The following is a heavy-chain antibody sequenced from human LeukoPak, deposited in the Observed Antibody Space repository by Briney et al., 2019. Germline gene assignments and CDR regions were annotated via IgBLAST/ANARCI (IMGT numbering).Heavy chain of an antibody. CDR2: INPNSGGT. J-gene: IGHJ4*02. CDR3: ARVVKDIVVVPPPLGFDY. CDR1: GYTFTGYY. D-gene: IGHD2-2*01. V-gene: IGHV1-2*02. Sequence: ASVKVSCKASGYTFTGYYMHWVRQAPGQGLEWMGWINPNSGGTNYAQKFHGRVTMTRDTSISTAYLELSRLRSDDTAVYYCARVVKDIVVVPPPLGFDYWGQGTLVTVSS.